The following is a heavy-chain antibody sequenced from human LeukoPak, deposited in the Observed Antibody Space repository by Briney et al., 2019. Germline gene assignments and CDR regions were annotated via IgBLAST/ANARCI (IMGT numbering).Heavy chain of an antibody. D-gene: IGHD2-2*01. CDR2: ISAYNGNT. V-gene: IGHV1-18*01. J-gene: IGHJ6*03. Sequence: ASVKVSCKASGYTFTSYGISWVRQAPGQGLEWMGWISAYNGNTNYAQKLQGRVTMTTDTSTSTAYMELRSLRSDDTAVYYCARVDPDIVIVPAAHTGYYYYMDVWGKGTTVTVSS. CDR1: GYTFTSYG. CDR3: ARVDPDIVIVPAAHTGYYYYMDV.